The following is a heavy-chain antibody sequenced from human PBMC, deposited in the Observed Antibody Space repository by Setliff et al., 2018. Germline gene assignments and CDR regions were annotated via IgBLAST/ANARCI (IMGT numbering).Heavy chain of an antibody. CDR1: GGSISCYY. Sequence: PSETLSLTCTVSGGSISCYYWSWIRQPPGKGLEWIGYIYYSGSTNYNPSLKSRVTISVDTSKNQFSLKLSSVTAADTAVYYCARAPYSSSWYPGGFDPWGQGTLVTVSS. J-gene: IGHJ5*02. CDR2: IYYSGST. D-gene: IGHD6-13*01. CDR3: ARAPYSSSWYPGGFDP. V-gene: IGHV4-59*01.